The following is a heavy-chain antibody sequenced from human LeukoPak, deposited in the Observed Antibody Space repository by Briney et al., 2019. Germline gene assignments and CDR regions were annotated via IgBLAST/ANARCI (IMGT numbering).Heavy chain of an antibody. J-gene: IGHJ3*02. CDR3: ARGSIAVVPTPMDDASDI. Sequence: PGGSLRLSCAASGFTFSHYYMSWVRQAPGKGLEWVANIKQDGSEQFYLDSVKGRFSISRDNAKNALYLQMHSLRVDDTAVYYCARGSIAVVPTPMDDASDIWGQGTMVTVSS. CDR1: GFTFSHYY. D-gene: IGHD2-2*01. V-gene: IGHV3-7*04. CDR2: IKQDGSEQ.